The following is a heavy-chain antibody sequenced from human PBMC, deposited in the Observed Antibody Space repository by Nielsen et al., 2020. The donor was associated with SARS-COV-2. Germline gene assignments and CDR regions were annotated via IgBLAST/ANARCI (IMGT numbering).Heavy chain of an antibody. J-gene: IGHJ4*02. CDR2: ISSSGSTT. Sequence: GESLKISCVASEFTFSDFYMSWIRQAPGKGLEWVSYISSSGSTTYYADSVKGRFTISRDNAENTLYLQMDSLRAEDTAVYYCAKGYKFAHYWGQGALVTVSS. CDR1: EFTFSDFY. CDR3: AKGYKFAHY. V-gene: IGHV3-11*01. D-gene: IGHD1-1*01.